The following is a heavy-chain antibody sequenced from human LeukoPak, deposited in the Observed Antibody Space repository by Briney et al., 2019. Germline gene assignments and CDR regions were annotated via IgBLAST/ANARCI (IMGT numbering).Heavy chain of an antibody. CDR2: ISSSSSYT. J-gene: IGHJ4*02. CDR1: GFTFRDYY. CDR3: AREKSGTTSHYFDY. D-gene: IGHD1-1*01. V-gene: IGHV3-11*06. Sequence: GRSLRLSCAASGFTFRDYYMTWIRQAPGKEREWVSYISSSSSYTNYADSVKGRFTISRDNAKNSLYLQMNSLRAEDTAVYYCAREKSGTTSHYFDYWGQGTLVTASS.